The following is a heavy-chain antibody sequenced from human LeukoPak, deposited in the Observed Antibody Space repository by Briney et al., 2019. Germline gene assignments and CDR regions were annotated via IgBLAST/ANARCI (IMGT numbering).Heavy chain of an antibody. CDR1: GYTFTGYY. CDR2: INPNSGGT. V-gene: IGHV1-2*06. Sequence: GASVKVSCKASGYTFTGYYMHWVRQAPGQGLEWMGRINPNSGGTNYAQKFHGRVTMTRDTSISTAYMELSRLRSDDTAVYYCARGLVVVAATEYNCFDPWGQGTLVSVSS. J-gene: IGHJ5*02. CDR3: ARGLVVVAATEYNCFDP. D-gene: IGHD2-15*01.